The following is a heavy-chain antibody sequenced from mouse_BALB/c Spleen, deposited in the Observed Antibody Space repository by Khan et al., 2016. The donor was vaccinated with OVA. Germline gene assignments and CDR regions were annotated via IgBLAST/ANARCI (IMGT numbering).Heavy chain of an antibody. CDR2: IDPENGET. CDR1: GFNIKDYY. V-gene: IGHV14-1*02. Sequence: VRLQQSGAELVRPGALVKLSCKASGFNIKDYYLHWVKQRPEQGLEWLGWIDPENGETVYDPKFKDKASITADTSSNTAYLQFSSLTSEDTAVYYCARSGYFAWFAYWGQGTLVTVSA. J-gene: IGHJ3*01. CDR3: ARSGYFAWFAY.